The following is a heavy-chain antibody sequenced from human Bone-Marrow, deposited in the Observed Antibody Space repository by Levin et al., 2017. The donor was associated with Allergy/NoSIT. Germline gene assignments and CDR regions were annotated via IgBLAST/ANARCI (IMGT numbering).Heavy chain of an antibody. CDR3: VRSRGSGHDLDL. CDR1: GFTFSSYD. V-gene: IGHV3-13*01. D-gene: IGHD3-16*01. CDR2: IGSDGDA. J-gene: IGHJ5*02. Sequence: GGSLRLSCAASGFTFSSYDMQWVRQPTGKGLEWVSAIGSDGDAFHSTSVRGRFTISRDNGRDSLSLQMSSLRDEDTALYYCVRSRGSGHDLDLWGQGTLGTVSS.